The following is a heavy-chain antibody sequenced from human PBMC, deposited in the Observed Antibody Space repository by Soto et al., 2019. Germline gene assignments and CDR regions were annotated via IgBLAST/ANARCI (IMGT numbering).Heavy chain of an antibody. Sequence: GGSLRLSCVTSAFSLTSCSMSWVRQTPGKGLEWVSALSRSGGATYYADSVKGRFTISRDTSTNTLYLQMSNLRAEDTAIYYCAKGEMATIRNSFDPWGQGTLVTVSS. J-gene: IGHJ5*02. CDR2: LSRSGGAT. D-gene: IGHD5-12*01. CDR3: AKGEMATIRNSFDP. CDR1: AFSLTSCS. V-gene: IGHV3-23*01.